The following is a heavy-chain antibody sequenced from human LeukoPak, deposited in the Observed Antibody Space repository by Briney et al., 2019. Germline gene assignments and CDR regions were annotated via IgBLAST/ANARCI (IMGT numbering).Heavy chain of an antibody. D-gene: IGHD5-18*01. J-gene: IGHJ4*02. CDR3: ASSSWIQFRFDY. CDR1: GYSISSGYY. CDR2: IYHSGST. V-gene: IGHV4-38-2*02. Sequence: PSETLSLTCTVSGYSISSGYYWGWIRQPPGKGLEWIGSIYHSGSTYYNPSLKSRVTISVDTSKNQFSLKLSSVTAADTAAYYCASSSWIQFRFDYWGQGTLVTVSS.